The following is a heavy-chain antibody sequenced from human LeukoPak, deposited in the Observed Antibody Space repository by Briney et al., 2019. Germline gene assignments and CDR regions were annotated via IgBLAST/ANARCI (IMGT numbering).Heavy chain of an antibody. V-gene: IGHV4-34*01. J-gene: IGHJ1*01. D-gene: IGHD6-19*01. CDR2: INHSGST. CDR1: GGSFSGYY. CDR3: AGIAVAGEAQVKTEYFQH. Sequence: SETLSLTCAVYGGSFSGYYWSWIRQPPGKGLEGIGEINHSGSTNYNPSLKSRVTISVDTSKNQFSLKLSSVTAADTAVYYCAGIAVAGEAQVKTEYFQHWGQGTLVTVSS.